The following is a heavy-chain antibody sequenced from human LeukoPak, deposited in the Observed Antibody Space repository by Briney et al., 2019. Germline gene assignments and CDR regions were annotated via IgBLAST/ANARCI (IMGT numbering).Heavy chain of an antibody. CDR3: AKVSHDFWGGLDF. D-gene: IGHD3-3*01. CDR2: ISGSGGDT. Sequence: GGSLRLSCVASGFNFNTFAMNWVRQAPGKGLEWISLISGSGGDTYYADSLKGRFTISRDNSQNTLYLQMNSLRAEDTAVYYCAKVSHDFWGGLDFWGQGTRVTVSS. CDR1: GFNFNTFA. J-gene: IGHJ4*02. V-gene: IGHV3-23*01.